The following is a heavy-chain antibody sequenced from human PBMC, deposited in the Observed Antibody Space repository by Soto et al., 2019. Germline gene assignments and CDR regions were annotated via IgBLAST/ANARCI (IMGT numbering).Heavy chain of an antibody. CDR1: GFTFSNAW. CDR3: TTDYDILTGLSVDY. Sequence: GGSLRLSCAASGFTFSNAWMNWVRQAPGKGLEWVGRIKSKTDGGTTDYAAPVKGRFTISRDDSKNTLYLQMNSLKTEDTAVYYCTTDYDILTGLSVDYWGQGTLVTVSS. D-gene: IGHD3-9*01. J-gene: IGHJ4*02. CDR2: IKSKTDGGTT. V-gene: IGHV3-15*07.